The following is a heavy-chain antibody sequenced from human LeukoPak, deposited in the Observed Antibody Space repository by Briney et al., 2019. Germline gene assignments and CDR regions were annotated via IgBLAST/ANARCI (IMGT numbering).Heavy chain of an antibody. J-gene: IGHJ4*02. CDR2: ISYDGSNK. CDR3: ARDETAAAGTSSYFDY. V-gene: IGHV3-30-3*01. Sequence: TGGSLRLSCAASGFTFSSYAMHWVRQAPGKGLDWVAVISYDGSNKYYADSVKGRFTISRDNSKNTLYLQMSSLRAEDTAVYYCARDETAAAGTSSYFDYWGQGTLVTVSS. D-gene: IGHD6-13*01. CDR1: GFTFSSYA.